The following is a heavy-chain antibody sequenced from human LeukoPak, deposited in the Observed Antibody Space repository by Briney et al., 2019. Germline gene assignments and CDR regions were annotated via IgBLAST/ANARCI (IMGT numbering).Heavy chain of an antibody. Sequence: GGSLRLSCAASGFTFRKYWMQWVRHAPGKGLVWVSEINPDGDYSGHSNSVRGRFTISRDNAKNTLYLQMTSLSAEDTAVYYCARSLGDWGQGTLVSVSS. CDR1: GFTFRKYW. J-gene: IGHJ4*01. CDR3: ARSLGD. CDR2: INPDGDYS. D-gene: IGHD3-16*01. V-gene: IGHV3-74*01.